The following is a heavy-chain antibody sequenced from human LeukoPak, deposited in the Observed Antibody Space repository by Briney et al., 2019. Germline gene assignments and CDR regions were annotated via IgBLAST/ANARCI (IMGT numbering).Heavy chain of an antibody. CDR3: ARGLYDSSGWGALDI. CDR1: GFTFDDYA. V-gene: IGHV3-9*01. CDR2: ISWNSGSI. J-gene: IGHJ3*02. Sequence: GRSLRLSCAASGFTFDDYAMHWVRQAPGKGLEWVSGISWNSGSIGYADSVKGRFTISRDNAKNSLYLQMNSLRAEDTALYYCARGLYDSSGWGALDIWGQGTMVTVSS. D-gene: IGHD3-22*01.